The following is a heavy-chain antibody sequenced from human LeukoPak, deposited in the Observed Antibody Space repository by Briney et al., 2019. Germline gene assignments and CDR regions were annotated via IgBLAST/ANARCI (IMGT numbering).Heavy chain of an antibody. J-gene: IGHJ4*02. CDR1: GGSISSSGYY. V-gene: IGHV4-39*01. CDR3: ARQFDDILIGYYDY. D-gene: IGHD3-9*01. Sequence: KPSETLSLTCTVSGGSISSSGYYWGWIRQPPGKGLEWIGSINYGGSAYYNPSLKSRVIISVDTSKNQFSLKLSSVTAADTAVYYCARQFDDILIGYYDYWGQGTLVTVSS. CDR2: INYGGSA.